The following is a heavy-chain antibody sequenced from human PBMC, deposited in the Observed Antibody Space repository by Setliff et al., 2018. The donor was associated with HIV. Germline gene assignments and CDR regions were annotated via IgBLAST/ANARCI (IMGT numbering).Heavy chain of an antibody. J-gene: IGHJ3*02. CDR2: ISASSDNT. V-gene: IGHV1-18*01. CDR3: ARDQLDRHLRSDVPFDI. Sequence: ASVKVSCKASGYTFTTYGFNWVRQAPGQGLEWMGWISASSDNTNYAQKFQGRVTLTTDTSTNTVYMELKSLRSDDTAVYFCARDQLDRHLRSDVPFDIWGQGTMVTVSS. CDR1: GYTFTTYG. D-gene: IGHD1-1*01.